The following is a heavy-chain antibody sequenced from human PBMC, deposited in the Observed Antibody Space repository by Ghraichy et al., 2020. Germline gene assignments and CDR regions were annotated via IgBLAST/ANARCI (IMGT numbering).Heavy chain of an antibody. CDR1: GFSFSTHA. V-gene: IGHV3-23*01. CDR2: ISESGSIT. J-gene: IGHJ4*02. CDR3: AKQWLVGG. D-gene: IGHD6-19*01. Sequence: GGSLRLSCAASGFSFSTHAMNWVRQAPGKGLEWVASISESGSITDLADSVKGRFITSRDNPGNTVYLQMKSLRVQDTAVYYCAKQWLVGGWGQGTLVTVSS.